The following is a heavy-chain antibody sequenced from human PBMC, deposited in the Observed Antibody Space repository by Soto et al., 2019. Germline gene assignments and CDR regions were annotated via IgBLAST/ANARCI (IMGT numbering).Heavy chain of an antibody. CDR3: ERAKAATRLYPNCFDS. Sequence: SETLSLTCAVSGYSISSGYYWDWIRQPPGKGLEWIGSIYHSGSTYYNPSLKSRVTISVDTSKNQFSLKLSSVTAADTAVYYCERAKAATRLYPNCFDSWGQGTLVTVSS. CDR2: IYHSGST. J-gene: IGHJ5*01. V-gene: IGHV4-38-2*01. CDR1: GYSISSGYY. D-gene: IGHD3-16*01.